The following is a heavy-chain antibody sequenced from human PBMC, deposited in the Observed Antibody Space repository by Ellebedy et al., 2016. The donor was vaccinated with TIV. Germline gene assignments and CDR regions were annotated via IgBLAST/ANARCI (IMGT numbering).Heavy chain of an antibody. V-gene: IGHV1-46*01. CDR1: GYTFTTYY. CDR3: ATGGTKGEYRWLDP. Sequence: AASVKVSCKASGYTFTTYYIHWVRQAPGQGLEWMGRINPSDGRRSYAQKFQGRLSLTRNSSISTAYMELSSLTSEDTAVYYCATGGTKGEYRWLDPWGQGTQVTVSS. D-gene: IGHD6-6*01. CDR2: INPSDGRR. J-gene: IGHJ5*02.